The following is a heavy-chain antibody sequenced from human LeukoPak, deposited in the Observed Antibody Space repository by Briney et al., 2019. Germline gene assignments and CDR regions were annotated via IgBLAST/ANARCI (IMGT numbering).Heavy chain of an antibody. CDR3: ARTHLNTAMVPWWFDP. V-gene: IGHV1-69*04. CDR2: IIPILGIA. J-gene: IGHJ5*02. CDR1: GGTFSSYA. Sequence: SVKVSCKASGGTFSSYAISWVRQAPGQGLGWMGRIIPILGIANYAQKFQGRVTITADKSTSTAYMELSSLRSEDTAVYYCARTHLNTAMVPWWFDPGAREPWSPSPQ. D-gene: IGHD5-18*01.